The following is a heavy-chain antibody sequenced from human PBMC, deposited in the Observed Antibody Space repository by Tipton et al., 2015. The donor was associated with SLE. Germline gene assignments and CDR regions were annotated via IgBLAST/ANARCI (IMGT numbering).Heavy chain of an antibody. Sequence: TLSLTCTVSGDSITRSNNYWGWIRQPPRQGLEWIGSVSYTGSTFYNPSLKSTVSISVDTSKNQFSLNLSSVTAADTAVYYCGKNMGLYGFDAFDIWGQGTLVTVSS. J-gene: IGHJ3*02. CDR3: GKNMGLYGFDAFDI. CDR1: GDSITRSNNY. CDR2: VSYTGST. V-gene: IGHV4-39*01. D-gene: IGHD3-10*01.